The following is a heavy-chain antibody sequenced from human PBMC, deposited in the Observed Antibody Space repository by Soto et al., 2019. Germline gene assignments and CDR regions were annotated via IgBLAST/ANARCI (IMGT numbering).Heavy chain of an antibody. CDR3: ARLYCSASSCYSVGAFDI. V-gene: IGHV3-33*01. CDR2: IWFDGSDK. D-gene: IGHD2-15*01. J-gene: IGHJ3*02. Sequence: QVQLVESGGGVVQPGRSLRLSCAASGFTFSSYGMHWVRQAPGKGLEWVALIWFDGSDKYYTESVKGRFTISRDNYKSTLYLQMNSLRAEDTAVYYCARLYCSASSCYSVGAFDIRGQGTMVTVSS. CDR1: GFTFSSYG.